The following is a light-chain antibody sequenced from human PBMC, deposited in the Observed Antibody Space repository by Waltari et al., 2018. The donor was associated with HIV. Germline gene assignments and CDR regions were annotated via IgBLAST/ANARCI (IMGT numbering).Light chain of an antibody. CDR1: QSVLYSSNNKNY. CDR2: WAS. Sequence: DIVMTQSPDSLAVSLGERAAINCKYSQSVLYSSNNKNYLAWYQQKPGQPPKLLIYWASTRDSGVPDRFSGSWSWTDFTLTISSLQAEDVAVYYCQQYYSTPRTFGQGTKVEIK. CDR3: QQYYSTPRT. V-gene: IGKV4-1*01. J-gene: IGKJ1*01.